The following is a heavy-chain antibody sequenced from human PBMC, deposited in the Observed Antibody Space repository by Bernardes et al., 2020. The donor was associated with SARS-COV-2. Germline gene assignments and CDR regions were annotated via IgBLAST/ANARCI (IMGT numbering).Heavy chain of an antibody. Sequence: GVLILSCAASGFSFIANSMIWFRQAPGNGLELFSGIGGDGNTHYADSVRVRFSISRDNSNNMLFLQMDNLRAEDTAMYYCAKDVFWWQLDSWGQGALVTVYS. V-gene: IGHV3-23*01. D-gene: IGHD2-8*02. CDR3: AKDVFWWQLDS. J-gene: IGHJ4*02. CDR1: GFSFIANS. CDR2: IGGDGNT.